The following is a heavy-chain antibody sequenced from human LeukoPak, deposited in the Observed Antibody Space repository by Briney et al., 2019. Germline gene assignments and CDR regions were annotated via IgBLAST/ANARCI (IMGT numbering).Heavy chain of an antibody. CDR3: AMVRGVIFDN. D-gene: IGHD3-10*01. J-gene: IGHJ4*02. CDR2: ISSDSSTI. CDR1: GFTFSRYS. V-gene: IGHV3-48*04. Sequence: GGSLRLSCAASGFTFSRYSMNWVRQAPGRGLEWVSYISSDSSTIYYAGSEKGRFTISRVNAQNSLYLQMSSLRAEDTAVYYCAMVRGVIFDNWGQGTLVTVSS.